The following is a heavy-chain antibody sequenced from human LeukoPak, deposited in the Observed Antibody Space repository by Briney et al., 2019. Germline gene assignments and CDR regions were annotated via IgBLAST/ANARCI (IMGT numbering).Heavy chain of an antibody. CDR3: ARVAPRGNARFDY. D-gene: IGHD1-26*01. CDR1: GFTVSSNY. V-gene: IGHV3-53*01. Sequence: GGSLRLSRAASGFTVSSNYMSWVRQAPGKGLEWVSVIYSGGSTYYADSVKGRFTISRDNSKNTLYLQMNSLRAEDTAVYYCARVAPRGNARFDYWGQGTLVTVSS. J-gene: IGHJ4*02. CDR2: IYSGGST.